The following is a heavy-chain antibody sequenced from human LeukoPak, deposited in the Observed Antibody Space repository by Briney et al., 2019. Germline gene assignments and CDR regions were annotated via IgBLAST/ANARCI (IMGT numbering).Heavy chain of an antibody. CDR3: AKGTKYYDILTGYQHYGMVV. V-gene: IGHV3-23*01. J-gene: IGHJ6*04. CDR2: ISGSGGST. D-gene: IGHD3-9*01. CDR1: GFTFSSYA. Sequence: GGSLRLSCAASGFTFSSYAMSWVRQAPGKGLEWVSAISGSGGSTYYADSVKGRFTISRDNSKNTLYLQMNSLRAEDTAVYYCAKGTKYYDILTGYQHYGMVVWGKGTTVTVSS.